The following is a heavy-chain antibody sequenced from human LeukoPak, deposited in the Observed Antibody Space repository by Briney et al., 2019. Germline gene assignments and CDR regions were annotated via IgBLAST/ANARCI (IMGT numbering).Heavy chain of an antibody. Sequence: SQTLSLTCAISGDSVSSNSAAWNWIRQSPSRGLEWLGRTYYRSKWYNDYAVSVKSRITINPDTSKNQFSLQLNSVTPEDTAVYYCARDRDSSSWYNTGHYFDYWGQGTLVTVSS. CDR2: TYYRSKWYN. CDR3: ARDRDSSSWYNTGHYFDY. J-gene: IGHJ4*02. CDR1: GDSVSSNSAA. D-gene: IGHD6-13*01. V-gene: IGHV6-1*01.